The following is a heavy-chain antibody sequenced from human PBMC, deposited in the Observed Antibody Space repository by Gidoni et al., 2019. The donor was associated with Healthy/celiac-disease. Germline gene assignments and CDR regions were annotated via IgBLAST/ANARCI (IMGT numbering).Heavy chain of an antibody. Sequence: EVQLVESGGGLVQPGGYLRLSCAASGFTFSSYAMSWVRQAPGKVLEWVSAISGSGGSTYYADSVKGRFTISRDNSKNTLYLQMNSLRAEDTAVYYCAKESVAAAHYYYGMDVWGQGTTVTVSS. V-gene: IGHV3-23*04. J-gene: IGHJ6*02. CDR2: ISGSGGST. D-gene: IGHD6-13*01. CDR3: AKESVAAAHYYYGMDV. CDR1: GFTFSSYA.